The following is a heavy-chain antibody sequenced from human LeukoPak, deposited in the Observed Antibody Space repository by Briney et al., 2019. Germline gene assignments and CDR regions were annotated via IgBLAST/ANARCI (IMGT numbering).Heavy chain of an antibody. Sequence: PGGSLRLSCAASGVTLSSYAMSWARQAPGKGLEWVSAISGSGGSTYYADSVKGRFTISRDNSKNTLYLQMNSLRAEDTAVYYCAKESLAARTWFDPWGQGTLVTVSS. CDR3: AKESLAARTWFDP. V-gene: IGHV3-23*01. D-gene: IGHD6-6*01. CDR1: GVTLSSYA. J-gene: IGHJ5*02. CDR2: ISGSGGST.